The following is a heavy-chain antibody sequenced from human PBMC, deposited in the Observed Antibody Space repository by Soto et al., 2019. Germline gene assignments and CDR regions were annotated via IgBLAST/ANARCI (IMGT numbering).Heavy chain of an antibody. CDR1: GFTFSSYG. J-gene: IGHJ6*02. V-gene: IGHV3-30*18. CDR3: AKDRTPFWWIDVFYAMDV. CDR2: ISYDGSNK. D-gene: IGHD3-16*01. Sequence: QVQLVESGGGVVQPGRSLRLSCAASGFTFSSYGMHWVRQAPGKGLEWVAGISYDGSNKYYADSVKGRFTISRDNSKNTLYLQMNSLRAEDTAVFYCAKDRTPFWWIDVFYAMDVWGQGTTVTVSS.